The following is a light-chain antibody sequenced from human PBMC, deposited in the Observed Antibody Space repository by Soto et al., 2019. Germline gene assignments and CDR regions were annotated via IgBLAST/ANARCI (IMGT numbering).Light chain of an antibody. CDR1: QRVSSNY. CDR3: QQYGTSALT. Sequence: IVLTQSPGTLSLSPGERATLSCRASQRVSSNYLVWYQQRPGQPPRLLIYGKSTKAAGISDRFSGSVSGTDFTLTIYRLEPGDSAVYYCQQYGTSALTFGGGTKV. CDR2: GKS. V-gene: IGKV3-20*01. J-gene: IGKJ4*01.